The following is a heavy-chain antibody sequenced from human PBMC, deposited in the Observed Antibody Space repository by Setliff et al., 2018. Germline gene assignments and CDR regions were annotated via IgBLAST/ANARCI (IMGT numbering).Heavy chain of an antibody. J-gene: IGHJ4*02. CDR1: GFTFSRYG. CDR3: AKVLDTTGYYYFDF. V-gene: IGHV3-30*18. D-gene: IGHD3-22*01. CDR2: ISSDGSTT. Sequence: GGSLRLSCAASGFTFSRYGMHWVRQPPGEGLEWVAVISSDGSTTYYADSVRGRFTISRDGSKSTLYLDMSSLRSEDTAVYYCAKVLDTTGYYYFDFWGQGTLVTVSS.